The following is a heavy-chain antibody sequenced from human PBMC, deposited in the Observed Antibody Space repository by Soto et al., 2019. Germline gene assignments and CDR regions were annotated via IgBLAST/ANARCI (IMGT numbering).Heavy chain of an antibody. Sequence: GGSLRLSCTASGFTFGGYTMTWVRQAPGKGLEWVGFIRSKAYGGTTEYAASVKGRFTISRDDSKSIAYLQMNSLKTEDTAVYYCSRVKEWLVTYYYYGMDVWGQGTTVTVSS. J-gene: IGHJ6*02. CDR2: IRSKAYGGTT. V-gene: IGHV3-49*04. D-gene: IGHD6-19*01. CDR3: SRVKEWLVTYYYYGMDV. CDR1: GFTFGGYT.